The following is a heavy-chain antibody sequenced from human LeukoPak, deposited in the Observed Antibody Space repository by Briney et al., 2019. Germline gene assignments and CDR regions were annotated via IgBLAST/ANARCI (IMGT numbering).Heavy chain of an antibody. CDR3: ARDGDGYNDLDY. J-gene: IGHJ4*02. Sequence: GRSLRLSCAASGFTFDDYAMHWVRQAPGKGLEWVSGISWNSGSIGYADSVKGRFTISRDNAKNSLYLQMNSLRAEDTAVYYCARDGDGYNDLDYWGQGTLVTVSS. CDR2: ISWNSGSI. V-gene: IGHV3-9*01. D-gene: IGHD5-24*01. CDR1: GFTFDDYA.